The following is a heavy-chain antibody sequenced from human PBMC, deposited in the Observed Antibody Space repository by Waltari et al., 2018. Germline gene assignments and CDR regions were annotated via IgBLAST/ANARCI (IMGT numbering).Heavy chain of an antibody. J-gene: IGHJ4*02. Sequence: EVQLLESGGGLVQPGGSLRLSCAASGFTFSTYAMTWVRQAPGKGMQWVSIIYRGGNTYYADSVKGRFTISRDNSKNTLYLQMSSLRAEDTAVYYCAKDQPGSGVFDSWGQGTLVTVSS. D-gene: IGHD3-10*01. CDR1: GFTFSTYA. V-gene: IGHV3-23*03. CDR2: IIYRGGNT. CDR3: AKDQPGSGVFDS.